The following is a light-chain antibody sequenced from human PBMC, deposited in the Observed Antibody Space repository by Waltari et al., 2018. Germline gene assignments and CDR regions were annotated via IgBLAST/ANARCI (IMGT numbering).Light chain of an antibody. CDR1: QSVSKY. V-gene: IGKV3-20*01. J-gene: IGKJ1*01. Sequence: CRASQSVSKYLAWYQQKPGQAPRLLIYDASIRATGIPDRFSGSGSGTDFSLTISRLEPEDFAVYYCQKYVNLPATFGQGTKVEIK. CDR3: QKYVNLPAT. CDR2: DAS.